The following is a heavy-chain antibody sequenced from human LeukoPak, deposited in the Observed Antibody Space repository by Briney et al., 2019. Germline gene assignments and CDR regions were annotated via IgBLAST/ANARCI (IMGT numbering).Heavy chain of an antibody. CDR2: IRYVGSNK. CDR1: GFTFSSYG. Sequence: GGSLRLSCAASGFTFSSYGMHWVRQAPGKGLEWVAFIRYVGSNKYYADSVKGRFTISRDNSKNTLYLQMNSLRAEATAVYYCAKDMYSSGWYGGYYYYYGMDVWGQGTTVTVSS. CDR3: AKDMYSSGWYGGYYYYYGMDV. D-gene: IGHD6-19*01. J-gene: IGHJ6*02. V-gene: IGHV3-30*02.